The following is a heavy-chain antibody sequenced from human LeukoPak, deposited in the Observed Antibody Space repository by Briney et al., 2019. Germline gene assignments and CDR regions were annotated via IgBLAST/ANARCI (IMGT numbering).Heavy chain of an antibody. Sequence: PSETLSLTCTVSGGSISSSSYYWGWIRQPPGKGLEWIGSIYYSGSTYYNPSLKSRVTISVDTSKNQFSLKLSSVTAADTAVYYCARASGFLEWLSRGGVFDYWGQGTLVTVSS. D-gene: IGHD3-3*01. CDR2: IYYSGST. CDR1: GGSISSSSYY. CDR3: ARASGFLEWLSRGGVFDY. V-gene: IGHV4-39*01. J-gene: IGHJ4*02.